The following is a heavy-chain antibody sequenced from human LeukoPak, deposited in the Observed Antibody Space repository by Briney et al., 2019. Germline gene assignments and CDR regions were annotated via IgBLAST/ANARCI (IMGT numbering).Heavy chain of an antibody. CDR1: GGSISSYY. V-gene: IGHV4-59*01. J-gene: IGHJ4*02. D-gene: IGHD4/OR15-4a*01. CDR2: IYYSGST. CDR3: AREGTMVGYFDY. Sequence: SETLSLTCTVSGGSISSYYWSWIRQPPGKGLEWIGYIYYSGSTNYNPSLKSRVTISVDMSKKQFSLKLSSVTAADTAVYYCAREGTMVGYFDYWGQGTLVTVSS.